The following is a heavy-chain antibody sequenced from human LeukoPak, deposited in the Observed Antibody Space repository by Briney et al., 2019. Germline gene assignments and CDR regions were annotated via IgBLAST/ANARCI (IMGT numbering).Heavy chain of an antibody. D-gene: IGHD6-19*01. CDR3: ARDSPAIAVALDY. V-gene: IGHV3-48*03. Sequence: GGSLRLSCAASGFTFSNYEMNWVRQAPGKGLEWVSYISRSGSTIYYADSVKGRFTIPRDNAKNSLYLQMNSLRAEDTAVYYCARDSPAIAVALDYWGQGTLVTVSS. J-gene: IGHJ4*02. CDR1: GFTFSNYE. CDR2: ISRSGSTI.